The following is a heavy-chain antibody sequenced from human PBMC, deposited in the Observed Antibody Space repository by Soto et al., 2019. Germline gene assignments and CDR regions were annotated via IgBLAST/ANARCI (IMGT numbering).Heavy chain of an antibody. Sequence: SETLSLTCTVSGGSISSGGYYWSWIRQHPGKGLGWIGYIYYSGSTYYNPSLKSRVTISVDTSKNQFSLKLSSVTAADTAVYYCARGDDIVVVPAAIEPRFDPWGQGTLVTVSS. D-gene: IGHD2-2*01. CDR1: GGSISSGGYY. CDR3: ARGDDIVVVPAAIEPRFDP. V-gene: IGHV4-31*03. J-gene: IGHJ5*02. CDR2: IYYSGST.